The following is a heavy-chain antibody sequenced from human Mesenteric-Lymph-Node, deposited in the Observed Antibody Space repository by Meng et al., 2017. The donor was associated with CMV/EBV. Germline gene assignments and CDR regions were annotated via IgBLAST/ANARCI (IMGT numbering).Heavy chain of an antibody. Sequence: GESLKISCAASGFTFSGYSMNWVRQAPGKGLEWVANINQDESEKYYVDSVKGRFTISRDNAKNSLFLQMNSLRAEDTAVYYCARERGGWDYWGQGTLVTVSS. CDR1: GFTFSGYS. D-gene: IGHD3-16*01. V-gene: IGHV3-7*01. J-gene: IGHJ4*02. CDR2: INQDESEK. CDR3: ARERGGWDY.